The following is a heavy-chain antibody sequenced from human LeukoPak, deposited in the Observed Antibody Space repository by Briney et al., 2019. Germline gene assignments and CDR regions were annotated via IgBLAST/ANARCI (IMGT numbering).Heavy chain of an antibody. Sequence: GGSLRLSCAASGFTFSSYWMSWVRQAPGKGLEWVANIKQDGSEKYYVDSVKGRFTISRDNAKNSLYLQMNSLRAEDTAVYYCARDRRYCSGGSCSYYYMDVWGKGTTVTVSS. D-gene: IGHD2-15*01. CDR1: GFTFSSYW. CDR2: IKQDGSEK. CDR3: ARDRRYCSGGSCSYYYMDV. J-gene: IGHJ6*03. V-gene: IGHV3-7*01.